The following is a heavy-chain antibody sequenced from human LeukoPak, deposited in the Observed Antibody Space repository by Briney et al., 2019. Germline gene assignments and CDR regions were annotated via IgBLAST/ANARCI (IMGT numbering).Heavy chain of an antibody. CDR3: ARHRGSGWFYYFDY. CDR1: SGSISSYY. Sequence: SETLSLTCTVSSGSISSYYWSWIRQPPGKGLEWIGCIYYSGSTYYNPSLKSRVTISVDTSKNQFSLKLSSVTATDTAVYYCARHRGSGWFYYFDYWGQGTLVTVSS. D-gene: IGHD6-19*01. V-gene: IGHV4-59*04. J-gene: IGHJ4*02. CDR2: IYYSGST.